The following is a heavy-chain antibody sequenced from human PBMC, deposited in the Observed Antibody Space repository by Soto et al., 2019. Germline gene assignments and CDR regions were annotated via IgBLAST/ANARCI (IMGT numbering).Heavy chain of an antibody. CDR3: AKDRGRLLSFYFDY. CDR1: GFPFDDYA. CDR2: ISWNSGSI. V-gene: IGHV3-9*01. Sequence: EVQLVESGGGLVQPGRSLRLSCAASGFPFDDYAMHWVRQAPGKGLAWVSGISWNSGSIGYADSVKGRVTISRDNAKNSLYLQMNRLRAEDTALYYCAKDRGRLLSFYFDYWGQGTLVTVSS. J-gene: IGHJ4*02. D-gene: IGHD5-18*01.